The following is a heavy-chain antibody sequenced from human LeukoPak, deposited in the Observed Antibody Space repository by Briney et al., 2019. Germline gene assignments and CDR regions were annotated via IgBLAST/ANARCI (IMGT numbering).Heavy chain of an antibody. CDR1: GYTFTSYA. J-gene: IGHJ4*02. CDR3: ARGALWFGESPDPADY. CDR2: INTNTGNP. D-gene: IGHD3-10*01. Sequence: ASVKVSCKASGYTFTSYAMNWVRQAPGQGLEWMGWINTNTGNPTYAQGFTGRFVFSLDTSVSTAYLQISSLKAEDTAVYYCARGALWFGESPDPADYWGQGTLDTVSS. V-gene: IGHV7-4-1*02.